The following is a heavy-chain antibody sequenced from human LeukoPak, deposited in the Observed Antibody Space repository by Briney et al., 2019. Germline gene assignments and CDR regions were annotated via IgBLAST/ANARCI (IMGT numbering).Heavy chain of an antibody. CDR1: GYSFTSYW. D-gene: IGHD5-12*01. Sequence: GESLKISCKGSGYSFTSYWIGWVRQMPGEGLEWMGIINPGYPDIRYSPSFQGQVTISADKSISTAYLQWSSLKASDTAIYYCARHDKGYSGYVTLDYWGQGTLVTVSS. J-gene: IGHJ4*02. CDR2: INPGYPDI. CDR3: ARHDKGYSGYVTLDY. V-gene: IGHV5-51*01.